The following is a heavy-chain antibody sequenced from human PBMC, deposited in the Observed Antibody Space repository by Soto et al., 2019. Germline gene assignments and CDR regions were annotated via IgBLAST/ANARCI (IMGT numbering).Heavy chain of an antibody. CDR3: ARSSVSAYWSVP. J-gene: IGHJ5*02. CDR1: GYTFTTYG. D-gene: IGHD3-3*02. CDR2: ISAYNGNT. Sequence: QVPLVQSGAEVKKPGASVKVSCKASGYTFTTYGISWVRQAPGQGLEWMGWISAYNGNTNYAQKLQGRVTMTTDTSESTAYFQVRSLRSADTAVYYCARSSVSAYWSVPCGQGTLVNVSS. V-gene: IGHV1-18*01.